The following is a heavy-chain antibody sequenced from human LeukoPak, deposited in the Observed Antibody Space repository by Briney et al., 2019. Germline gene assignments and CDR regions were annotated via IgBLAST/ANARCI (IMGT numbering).Heavy chain of an antibody. CDR1: GFTFSTNA. CDR2: ISGRTGST. J-gene: IGHJ4*02. CDR3: AKMVREFYTISYYFDY. D-gene: IGHD2-8*01. Sequence: PGGSLRLSCAAAGFTFSTNAMSWVRQAPGKGLEWVSAISGRTGSTYYSDSVKGRFTISRDNSKNTLYLQMNSLRADDTAVYYCAKMVREFYTISYYFDYWGQGTLVTVSS. V-gene: IGHV3-23*01.